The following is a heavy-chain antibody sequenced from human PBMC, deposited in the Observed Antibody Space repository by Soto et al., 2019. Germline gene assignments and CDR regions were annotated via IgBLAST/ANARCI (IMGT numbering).Heavy chain of an antibody. CDR1: GFSIRNLY. J-gene: IGHJ6*02. CDR2: IFSGERT. V-gene: IGHV3-53*01. Sequence: EMQVVESGGDLIQPGGSLRLSCAASGFSIRNLYMSWVRQAPGKGLEWVSFIFSGERTFYAGSVHGRFTVSRDNAKNTVYLQMNSLRVDDTAIYYCARDGEYSGGYGLDVWGHGTTVIVSS. CDR3: ARDGEYSGGYGLDV. D-gene: IGHD3-22*01.